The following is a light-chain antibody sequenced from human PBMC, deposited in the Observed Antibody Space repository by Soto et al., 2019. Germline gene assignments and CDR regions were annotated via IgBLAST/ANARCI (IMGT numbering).Light chain of an antibody. Sequence: DIVMTQSPDSQAVSLGERATINCKSSQTVLHTSSNTNFLAWFQQKPGQPPKLLIFWASTRESGVPDRFSGSGSGTDVTLTISSLQAEDVAVYYCQQYYSTPWTFGQGTKVEIK. J-gene: IGKJ1*01. CDR1: QTVLHTSSNTNF. CDR3: QQYYSTPWT. V-gene: IGKV4-1*01. CDR2: WAS.